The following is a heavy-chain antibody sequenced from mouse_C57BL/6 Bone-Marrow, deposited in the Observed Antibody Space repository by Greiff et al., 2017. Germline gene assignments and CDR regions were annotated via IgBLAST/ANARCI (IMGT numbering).Heavy chain of an antibody. V-gene: IGHV1-81*01. CDR2: IYPRSGNT. J-gene: IGHJ2*01. Sequence: VKLIEPGAELARPGASVKLSCKASGYTFTSYGISWVKQRTGQGLEWIGEIYPRSGNTNYNEKFKSKATLTADKSSSTAYMELRSLTSEDTAVXFCAKDGSNLWGQGTTLTVSS. D-gene: IGHD2-5*01. CDR1: GYTFTSYG. CDR3: AKDGSNL.